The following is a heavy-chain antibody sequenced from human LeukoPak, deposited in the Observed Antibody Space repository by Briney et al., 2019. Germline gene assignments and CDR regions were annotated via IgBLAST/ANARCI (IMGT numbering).Heavy chain of an antibody. CDR3: TTDGYCSGGNCYSYDY. J-gene: IGHJ4*02. CDR2: TKSKTDGGTI. Sequence: GGSLRLSCAASGFTFSTAWVNWVRQAPGKGLEWVGRTKSKTDGGTIDYAAPVKGRFTISRDDSKNTLYLQMNSLKTEDTAVYYCTTDGYCSGGNCYSYDYWGLGTLVTVSS. CDR1: GFTFSTAW. D-gene: IGHD2-15*01. V-gene: IGHV3-15*01.